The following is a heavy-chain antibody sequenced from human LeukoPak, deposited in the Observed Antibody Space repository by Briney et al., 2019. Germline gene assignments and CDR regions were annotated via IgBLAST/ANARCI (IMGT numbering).Heavy chain of an antibody. CDR2: IYYSGST. Sequence: SETLSLTCTVSGGSLSSYYWSWIRQPPGKGLEWIGYIYYSGSTNYNPSLKSRVTMSVDTSKNQFSLKLSSVTAADTAVYYCARDRVTVTPFTFDYWGQGTLVTVSS. D-gene: IGHD4-17*01. CDR1: GGSLSSYY. V-gene: IGHV4-59*12. CDR3: ARDRVTVTPFTFDY. J-gene: IGHJ4*02.